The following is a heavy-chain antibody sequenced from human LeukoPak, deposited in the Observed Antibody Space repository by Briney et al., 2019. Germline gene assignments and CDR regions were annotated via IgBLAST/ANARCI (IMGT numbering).Heavy chain of an antibody. CDR3: AKASGGYSYGPHDY. Sequence: GGSLRLSCAASGFTFSSYSMNWVRQAPGKGLEWVSGISGSGGSTFYADSVKGRFTISRDNSKTTLYLQMNSLRAEDTAVYYCAKASGGYSYGPHDYWGQGTLATVSS. V-gene: IGHV3-23*01. J-gene: IGHJ4*02. CDR2: ISGSGGST. D-gene: IGHD5-18*01. CDR1: GFTFSSYS.